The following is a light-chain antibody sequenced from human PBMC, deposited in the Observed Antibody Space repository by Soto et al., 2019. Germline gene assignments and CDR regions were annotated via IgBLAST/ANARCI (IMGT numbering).Light chain of an antibody. Sequence: ILMTQSPSLLSASTGDRDTISFRVSQGISSYLAWYQQKPGKAPELLIYAASTLQSGVPSRFSGSGSGTDFTLTISCLQSEDFATYYCQQYYSFPQTFGQGTKV. CDR3: QQYYSFPQT. CDR1: QGISSY. J-gene: IGKJ1*01. CDR2: AAS. V-gene: IGKV1D-8*01.